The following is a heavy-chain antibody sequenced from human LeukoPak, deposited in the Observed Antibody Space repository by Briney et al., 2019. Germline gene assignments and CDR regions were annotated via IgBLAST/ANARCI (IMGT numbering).Heavy chain of an antibody. CDR2: ISDTGST. CDR1: GGSISSFY. Sequence: SETLSLTCTVSGGSISSFYWSWIRQPPGKGLEWIGYISDTGSTDYNPSLRSRVTISVDTSKNQFSLKLSSVSAADTAVYYCARRRNWFGPWGQGTLVTVSS. J-gene: IGHJ5*02. V-gene: IGHV4-59*01. CDR3: ARRRNWFGP.